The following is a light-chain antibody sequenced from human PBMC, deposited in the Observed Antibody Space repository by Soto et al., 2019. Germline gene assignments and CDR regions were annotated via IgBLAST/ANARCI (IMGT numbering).Light chain of an antibody. CDR3: QHFNSYPWT. J-gene: IGKJ1*01. V-gene: IGKV1-5*03. CDR2: KAS. CDR1: QSISSW. Sequence: DIQMTQSPSTLSASVGDRVTITCRASQSISSWLAWYQQKPGKAPKLLINKASSLESGVPSRFSGSGSGTEFTLTISSLQPDDFAAYYSQHFNSYPWTFGQGTKVEIK.